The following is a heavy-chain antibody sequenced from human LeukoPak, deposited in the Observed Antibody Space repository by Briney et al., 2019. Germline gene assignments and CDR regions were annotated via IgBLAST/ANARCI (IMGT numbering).Heavy chain of an antibody. J-gene: IGHJ4*02. D-gene: IGHD1-26*01. V-gene: IGHV3-20*04. CDR2: INWNGGST. CDR1: GFTFDDYG. Sequence: PGGSLRLSCAASGFTFDDYGMSWVRQAPGKGLEWVSGINWNGGSTGYADSVKGRFTISRDNAKSSLYLQMNSLRAEDTALYYCARDLTLGELYYFDYWGQGTLVTVSS. CDR3: ARDLTLGELYYFDY.